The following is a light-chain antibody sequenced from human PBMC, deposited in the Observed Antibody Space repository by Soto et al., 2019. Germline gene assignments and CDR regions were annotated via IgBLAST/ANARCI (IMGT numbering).Light chain of an antibody. Sequence: DIQMTQSPSTLSLSVGDRFTITCRASQTISSWLAWYQQKPGKAPKLLIYDASSLESGVPQRFSGSGSGTEFTLTISSLQTDDFSTYYCQQYHSYWTFGQGTKVDIK. V-gene: IGKV1-5*01. CDR1: QTISSW. J-gene: IGKJ1*01. CDR3: QQYHSYWT. CDR2: DAS.